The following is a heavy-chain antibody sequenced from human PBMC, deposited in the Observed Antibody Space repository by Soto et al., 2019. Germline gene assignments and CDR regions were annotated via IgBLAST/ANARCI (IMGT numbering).Heavy chain of an antibody. D-gene: IGHD6-19*01. CDR3: ARIIPDPHSSGWYPVGY. V-gene: IGHV2-26*01. CDR1: GFSLSNTMKS. J-gene: IGHJ4*02. CDR2: IFSNDEK. Sequence: QVNLKESGPVLVKPTEPITLACTVCGFSLSNTMKSVSCIRQPPGKTVEWRAHIFSNDEKSYSTSLKSRLTNSKDTSKSQVVLTMTNMDPVDTATYYFARIIPDPHSSGWYPVGYWGQGTLVTVSS.